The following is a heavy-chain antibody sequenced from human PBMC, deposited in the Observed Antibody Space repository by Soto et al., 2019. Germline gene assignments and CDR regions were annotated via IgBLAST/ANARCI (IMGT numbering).Heavy chain of an antibody. D-gene: IGHD2-2*01. CDR2: ISSDGSII. CDR3: VRDGVSVVPFEY. J-gene: IGHJ4*02. Sequence: EVELVESGGGLVQPGGSLRISCAASGFTFGNYWMHWVRQAPGKGLVWVSRISSDGSIITYADSVKGRFTISRDNAENTLHLQMHSLRAEDTAVYYCVRDGVSVVPFEYWGQGTLVAVSS. V-gene: IGHV3-74*03. CDR1: GFTFGNYW.